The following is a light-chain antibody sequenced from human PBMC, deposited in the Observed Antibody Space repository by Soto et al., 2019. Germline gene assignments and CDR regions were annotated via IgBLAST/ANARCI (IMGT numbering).Light chain of an antibody. CDR1: QSVSSN. Sequence: EIVMTQSPATPSVSLGERATLSCRASQSVSSNLAWYQQKPGQAPRLLIFVASSMQSGIPSRFSGSRSGTEFTLTISSLQSEDFAAYYCQQYNNWPRTFGQGTKVDIK. V-gene: IGKV3-15*01. J-gene: IGKJ1*01. CDR2: VAS. CDR3: QQYNNWPRT.